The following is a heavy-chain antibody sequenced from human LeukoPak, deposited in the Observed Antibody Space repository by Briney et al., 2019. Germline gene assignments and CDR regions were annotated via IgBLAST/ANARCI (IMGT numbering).Heavy chain of an antibody. Sequence: GGSPRLSCAASGFTFSSYAMSWVRQAPGKGMGWVSAISGSGGRTYYADSVKGRFTISRDNSKNTLYLQMNSLRAEDTAVYYCAKDSLQPWTDAFDIWGQGTMVTVSS. D-gene: IGHD5-18*01. V-gene: IGHV3-23*01. CDR3: AKDSLQPWTDAFDI. CDR2: ISGSGGRT. J-gene: IGHJ3*02. CDR1: GFTFSSYA.